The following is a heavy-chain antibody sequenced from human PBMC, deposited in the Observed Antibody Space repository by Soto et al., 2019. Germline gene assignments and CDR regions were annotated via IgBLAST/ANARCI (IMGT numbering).Heavy chain of an antibody. CDR1: GFTFGDYA. V-gene: IGHV3-49*04. CDR2: IRSKAYGGTP. J-gene: IGHJ4*02. Sequence: GGSLRLSCTTSGFTFGDYAVNWVRQAPGKGLEWVGFIRSKAYGGTPEYAASVNGRFTISRDDSKSIAYVQMDSLKTEDTAVYYCSRSSTAARGQYLDYWGQGTLVTVSS. CDR3: SRSSTAARGQYLDY. D-gene: IGHD6-6*01.